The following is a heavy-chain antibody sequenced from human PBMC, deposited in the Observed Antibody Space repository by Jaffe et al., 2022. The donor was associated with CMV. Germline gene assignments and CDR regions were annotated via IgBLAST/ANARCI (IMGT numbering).Heavy chain of an antibody. CDR2: IYYSGST. D-gene: IGHD6-19*01. CDR1: GGSISSYY. Sequence: QVQLQESGPGLVKPSETLSLTCTVSGGSISSYYWSWIRQPPGKGLEWIGYIYYSGSTNYNPSLKSRVTISVDTSKNQFSLKLSSVTAADTAVYYCARGKEEFPGYSSGWYPDYYYYYMDVWGKGTTVTVSS. CDR3: ARGKEEFPGYSSGWYPDYYYYYMDV. J-gene: IGHJ6*03. V-gene: IGHV4-59*01.